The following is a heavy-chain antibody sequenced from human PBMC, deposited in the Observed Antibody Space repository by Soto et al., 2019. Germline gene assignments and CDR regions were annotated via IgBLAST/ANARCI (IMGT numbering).Heavy chain of an antibody. CDR3: ARFLGAVRGAKSAEYSPH. D-gene: IGHD3-10*01. V-gene: IGHV1-3*01. Sequence: QVLPVQSGAEVKKPGASVKVSCKASGYTFTSYAMHWVRQAPGQRLEWMGWINAGNGNTKYSQKFQGRVTITRDTSANTADMELSSLRSVDTAVYYCARFLGAVRGAKSAEYSPHWVQGTTVTVSS. CDR2: INAGNGNT. J-gene: IGHJ1*01. CDR1: GYTFTSYA.